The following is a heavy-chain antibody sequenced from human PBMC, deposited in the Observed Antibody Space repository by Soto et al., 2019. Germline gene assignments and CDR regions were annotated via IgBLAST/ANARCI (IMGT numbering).Heavy chain of an antibody. D-gene: IGHD6-19*01. V-gene: IGHV4-31*03. CDR2: IYYSGST. J-gene: IGHJ4*02. CDR3: ARDYPRYSSGWTHYFDY. Sequence: SETLSLTCTVSGGSISSGGYYWSWIRQHPGKGLEWIGYIYYSGSTYYNPSLKSRVTISVDTSKNQFSLKLSSVTAADTAVYYCARDYPRYSSGWTHYFDYWGQGTLVTVS. CDR1: GGSISSGGYY.